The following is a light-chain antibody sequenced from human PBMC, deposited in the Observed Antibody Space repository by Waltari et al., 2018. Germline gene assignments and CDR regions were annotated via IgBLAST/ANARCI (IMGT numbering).Light chain of an antibody. V-gene: IGLV1-47*02. J-gene: IGLJ2*01. CDR3: AAWDDSLSAMV. CDR2: TNN. CDR1: SSNIGSNY. Sequence: QSVLTQPPSASGTPGQRVTISCSGSSSNIGSNYVYWYQQLPGTAPKRLIYTNNQRPSGVPDRFSDSKSGTSASLVISGLRSEDEADYYCAAWDDSLSAMVFGGGTKLTVL.